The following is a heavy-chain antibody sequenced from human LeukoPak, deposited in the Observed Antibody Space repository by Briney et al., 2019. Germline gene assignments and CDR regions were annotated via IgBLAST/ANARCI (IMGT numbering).Heavy chain of an antibody. D-gene: IGHD3-9*01. V-gene: IGHV1-46*01. J-gene: IGHJ3*02. Sequence: GASVKVSCKASGYTFTSYYMHWVRQAPGQGLEWMGIINPSGGSTSYAQKFQGRVTMTRDTSTSTVYMELGSLRSEDTAVYYCARDSGGWVDILTGYYQNDAFDIWGQGTMVTVSS. CDR1: GYTFTSYY. CDR3: ARDSGGWVDILTGYYQNDAFDI. CDR2: INPSGGST.